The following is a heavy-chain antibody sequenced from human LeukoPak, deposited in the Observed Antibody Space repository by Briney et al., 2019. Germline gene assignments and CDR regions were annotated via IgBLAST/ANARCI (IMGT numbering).Heavy chain of an antibody. Sequence: SETLSLTCSVSCASIIYSFWSWIRPPAGKGLEWIGHIYSAASTNYNPSLKRRLTLSLDTSKNQLSLRLASMTAADTAVYYCARFSGVEGIPSAFNWFDPWGQGSLVTVSS. D-gene: IGHD2-8*01. J-gene: IGHJ5*02. CDR1: CASIIYSF. CDR2: IYSAAST. CDR3: ARFSGVEGIPSAFNWFDP. V-gene: IGHV4-4*07.